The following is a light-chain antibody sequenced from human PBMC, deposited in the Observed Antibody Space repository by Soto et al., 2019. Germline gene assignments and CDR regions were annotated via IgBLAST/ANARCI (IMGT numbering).Light chain of an antibody. J-gene: IGLJ7*01. CDR2: EVN. CDR3: CSYAGSSSVV. Sequence: QSALTQPASVSGSPGQSVTISCTGTSSGVGSFDLVSWYQQHPGKVPKLIIFEVNKRPSGISDRFSGSKSGNTASLTISGLQTDDEAEYYCCSYAGSSSVVFGGGTQLTVL. V-gene: IGLV2-23*02. CDR1: SSGVGSFDL.